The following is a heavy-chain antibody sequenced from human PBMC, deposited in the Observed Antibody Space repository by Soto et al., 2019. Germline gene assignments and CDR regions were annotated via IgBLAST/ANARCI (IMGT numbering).Heavy chain of an antibody. CDR2: IYYSGST. CDR1: GGSISSYY. J-gene: IGHJ3*02. Sequence: QVQLQESGPGLVKPSETLSLTCTVSGGSISSYYWSWIRQPPGKGLEWIGYIYYSGSTNYNPSLKSRVTISVXXSXNXXSLKLSSVTAADTAVYYCARDPRRDYGDYVTAFDIWGQGTMVTVSS. V-gene: IGHV4-59*01. CDR3: ARDPRRDYGDYVTAFDI. D-gene: IGHD4-17*01.